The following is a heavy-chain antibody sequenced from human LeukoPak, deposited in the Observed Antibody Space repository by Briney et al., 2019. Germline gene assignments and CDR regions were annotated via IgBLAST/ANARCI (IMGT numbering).Heavy chain of an antibody. J-gene: IGHJ6*03. CDR3: ARESYSSGWYRDLYYYYYMDV. Sequence: GGSLRLSCAASGFTFSDYYMSWIRQAPGKRLEWVANIKQDGSEKYYVDSVKGRFTISRDNAKNSLYLQMNSLRAEDTAVYYCARESYSSGWYRDLYYYYYMDVWGKGTTVTVSS. V-gene: IGHV3-7*01. CDR1: GFTFSDYY. D-gene: IGHD6-19*01. CDR2: IKQDGSEK.